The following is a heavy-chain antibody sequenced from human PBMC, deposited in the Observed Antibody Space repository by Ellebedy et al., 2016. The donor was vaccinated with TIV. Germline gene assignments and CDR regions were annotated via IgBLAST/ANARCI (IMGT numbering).Heavy chain of an antibody. V-gene: IGHV3-7*01. Sequence: GGSLRLSCAASGFTFSSYWMSWVRQAPGKGLEWVANIKQDGSEKYYVDSVKGRFTISRDNAKNSLYLQMNSLRAEDTAVYYCARDGEGAVGNDAFDIWGQGTMVTVSS. D-gene: IGHD7-27*01. CDR1: GFTFSSYW. CDR3: ARDGEGAVGNDAFDI. CDR2: IKQDGSEK. J-gene: IGHJ3*02.